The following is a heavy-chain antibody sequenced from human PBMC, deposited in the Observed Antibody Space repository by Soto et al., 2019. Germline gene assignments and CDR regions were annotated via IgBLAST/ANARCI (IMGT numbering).Heavy chain of an antibody. CDR2: ISYDGSNK. CDR1: VFTFSSYG. J-gene: IGHJ6*02. CDR3: AKDLPYYDFWSVHYYYGMDV. V-gene: IGHV3-30*18. Sequence: GGSLRLSCAASVFTFSSYGMHWVRQAPGKGLEWVAVISYDGSNKYYADSVKGRFTISRDNSKNTLYLQMNSLRAEDTAVYYCAKDLPYYDFWSVHYYYGMDVWGQGTTVTSP. D-gene: IGHD3-3*01.